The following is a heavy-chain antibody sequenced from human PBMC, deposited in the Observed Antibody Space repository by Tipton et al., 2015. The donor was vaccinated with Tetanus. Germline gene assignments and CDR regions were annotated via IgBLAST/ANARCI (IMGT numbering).Heavy chain of an antibody. V-gene: IGHV4-59*01. CDR1: GGSISSYY. CDR2: IYYSGST. CDR3: ARGGRYDYGVQGWFDP. Sequence: TLSLTCTVSGGSISSYYWSWIRQPPGKGLEWIGYIYYSGSTNYNPSLKSRVTISVDTSKNQFSLKLSSVTAADTAVYYCARGGRYDYGVQGWFDPWGQGPLVTVSA. J-gene: IGHJ5*02. D-gene: IGHD4-17*01.